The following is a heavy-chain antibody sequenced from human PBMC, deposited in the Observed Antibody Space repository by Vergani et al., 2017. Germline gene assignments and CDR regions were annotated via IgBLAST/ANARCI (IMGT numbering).Heavy chain of an antibody. V-gene: IGHV3-23*01. CDR1: GFTFTAHG. J-gene: IGHJ6*02. CDR2: ISGQNFRT. CDR3: ARDGIAAAGTGYYGMDV. D-gene: IGHD6-13*01. Sequence: EVQLLESGGGSAQPGESLRLSCVASGFTFTAHGLNWVRQAPGKGLEWVSGISGQNFRTHYADSVKGRFTISRDDSKNTVYLQINSLRAEDTAFYYCARDGIAAAGTGYYGMDVWGQGTTVTVSS.